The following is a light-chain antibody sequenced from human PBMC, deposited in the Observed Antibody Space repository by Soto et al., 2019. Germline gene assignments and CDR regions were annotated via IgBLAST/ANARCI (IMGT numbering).Light chain of an antibody. CDR3: QRTYNAPLT. CDR1: QDISTY. CDR2: SAS. V-gene: IGKV1-27*01. J-gene: IGKJ1*01. Sequence: DIQLTQSPSSLSASVGDRVTITCRVNQDISTYLYWFRQKPGKVPELLIYSASNLQSGVPSRFSRSRSGTDFTLTISSLQPEDVATYYAQRTYNAPLTFGQGTKVEIK.